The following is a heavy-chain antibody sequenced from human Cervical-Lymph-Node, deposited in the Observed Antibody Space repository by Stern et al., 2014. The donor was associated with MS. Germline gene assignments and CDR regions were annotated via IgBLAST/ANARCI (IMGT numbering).Heavy chain of an antibody. CDR1: GGTFSSYE. J-gene: IGHJ4*02. CDR3: ARAYTYYSHSAAY. D-gene: IGHD3-22*01. CDR2: IIPTFDTP. Sequence: VQLVESGAEVKKPGSSVKVSCKASGGTFSSYEISWVRQAPGQGLEWMGGIIPTFDTPTYAQKFQERVTISADESTSTAYMELSTLKSEDTAIYFCARAYTYYSHSAAYWGQGTLVTVSS. V-gene: IGHV1-69*01.